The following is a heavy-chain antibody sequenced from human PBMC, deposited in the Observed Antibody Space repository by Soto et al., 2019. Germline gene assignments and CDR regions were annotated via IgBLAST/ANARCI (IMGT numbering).Heavy chain of an antibody. CDR1: GYTFTSYY. D-gene: IGHD3-22*01. J-gene: IGHJ3*02. CDR3: ARMSRYYYDSSGYPNAFDI. Sequence: ASVKVSCKASGYTFTSYYMHWLRQAPGQGLEWMGIINPSGGSTSYAQKFQGRVTMTRDTSTSTVYMELSSLRSEDTAVYYCARMSRYYYDSSGYPNAFDIWGQGTMVTVSS. CDR2: INPSGGST. V-gene: IGHV1-46*01.